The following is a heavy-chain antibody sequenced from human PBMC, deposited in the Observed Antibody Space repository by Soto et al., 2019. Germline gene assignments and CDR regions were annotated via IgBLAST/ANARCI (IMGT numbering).Heavy chain of an antibody. J-gene: IGHJ2*01. Sequence: QGQLVQSGAEVKKPGSSVKVSCKASGGSFRTYAINWVRQAPGQGLEWMGGIIPMLAAPTYAQKFQGRLTITADESTTPVYLGLSNLTPEDTGVYYCARVGPPAPPVVWVLDLWGRGTLVTVSS. CDR1: GGSFRTYA. CDR3: ARVGPPAPPVVWVLDL. V-gene: IGHV1-69*01. D-gene: IGHD2-15*01. CDR2: IIPMLAAP.